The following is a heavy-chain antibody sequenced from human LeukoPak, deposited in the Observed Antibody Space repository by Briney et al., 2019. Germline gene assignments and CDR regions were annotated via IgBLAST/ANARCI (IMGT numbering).Heavy chain of an antibody. D-gene: IGHD2-2*01. V-gene: IGHV4-59*08. J-gene: IGHJ4*02. Sequence: SETLSLTCTVSGGSISSYYWSWIRQPPGKGLEWIGFIYYSGSTNYNPSLKGRVTISVDTSKNQFSLKLSSVTAADTAVYYCARRGSSTSTDYWGQGALVIVSS. CDR3: ARRGSSTSTDY. CDR2: IYYSGST. CDR1: GGSISSYY.